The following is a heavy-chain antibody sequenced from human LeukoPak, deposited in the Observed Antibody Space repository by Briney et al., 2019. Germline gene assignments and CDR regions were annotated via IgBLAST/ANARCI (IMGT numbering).Heavy chain of an antibody. CDR1: GFTSSSYW. D-gene: IGHD6-13*01. V-gene: IGHV3-7*01. J-gene: IGHJ6*02. CDR3: ARAGYSSSWFPDYYGMDV. Sequence: GGSLRLSCAASGFTSSSYWMSWVRQAPGKGLEWVANIKQDGSEKYYVDSVKGRFTISRDNAKNSLYLQMNSLRAEDTAVYYCARAGYSSSWFPDYYGMDVWGQGTTVTVSS. CDR2: IKQDGSEK.